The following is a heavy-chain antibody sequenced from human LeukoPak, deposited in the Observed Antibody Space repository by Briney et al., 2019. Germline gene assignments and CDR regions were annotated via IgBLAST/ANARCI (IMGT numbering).Heavy chain of an antibody. V-gene: IGHV4-34*01. J-gene: IGHJ4*02. D-gene: IGHD5-12*01. CDR1: GGSFSAYY. CDR3: ATEEGYDAY. CDR2: IHHSGST. Sequence: SETLSLTCAVYGGSFSAYYWSWIRQSPGKGLEWIGEIHHSGSTKYNPSLKSRVTISVDMSQSQFSLKLTSVTAADTAVYYCATEEGYDAYWGQGILVTVSS.